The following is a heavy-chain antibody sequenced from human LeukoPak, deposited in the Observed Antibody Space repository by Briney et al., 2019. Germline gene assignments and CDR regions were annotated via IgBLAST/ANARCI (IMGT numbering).Heavy chain of an antibody. CDR3: ASSLGTEGY. V-gene: IGHV3-48*01. CDR2: ISSSSSTI. J-gene: IGHJ4*02. CDR1: GFTFSNYW. D-gene: IGHD1-1*01. Sequence: PGGSLRLSCAASGFTFSNYWMGWVRQPPGKGLEWVSYISSSSSTIYYADSVKGRFTISRDNAKNSLYLQMNSLRAEDTAVYYCASSLGTEGYWGQGTLVTVSS.